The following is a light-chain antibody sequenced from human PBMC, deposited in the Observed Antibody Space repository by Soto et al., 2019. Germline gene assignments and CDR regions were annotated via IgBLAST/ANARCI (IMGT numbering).Light chain of an antibody. J-gene: IGKJ2*01. CDR1: QSVSTTY. CDR3: QQYYSSPYT. V-gene: IGKV3-20*01. CDR2: AAS. Sequence: EIVLTQSPGTLSLSPGERATLSCWTSQSVSTTYLAWYQQKRGQAPRLLIYAASSRATGIPERFSGSGSGTDFILTISRLEPEDFAVYYCQQYYSSPYTFGQGTELEI.